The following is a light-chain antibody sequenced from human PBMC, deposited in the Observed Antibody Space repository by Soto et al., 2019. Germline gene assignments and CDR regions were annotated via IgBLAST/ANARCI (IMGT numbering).Light chain of an antibody. CDR1: QAISIW. CDR3: QQTQTFPFT. V-gene: IGKV1D-12*01. Sequence: DIQMTQSPSSVSASVGDRVTITCRASQAISIWLAWYQQKLGKAPKLLIYAASSLQSGVPSRFSGSGSGTDFTLTISSLQPEDFATYYCQQTQTFPFTFGGGTKVEIK. CDR2: AAS. J-gene: IGKJ4*01.